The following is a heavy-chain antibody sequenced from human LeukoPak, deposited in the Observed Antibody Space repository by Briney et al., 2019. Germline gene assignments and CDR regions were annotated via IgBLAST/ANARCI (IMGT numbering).Heavy chain of an antibody. J-gene: IGHJ4*02. CDR1: GFTFTSSA. V-gene: IGHV3-21*01. CDR3: AQGLGYCSSTSCYRDDY. Sequence: GGSLRLSCAASGFTFTSSAMSWVRQAPGKGLEWVSSISSDSSYIYYADAVHGRFTVSRDNAKYSLYLQMNSLRAEDTAVYYCAQGLGYCSSTSCYRDDYWGQGTLVTVSS. CDR2: ISSDSSYI. D-gene: IGHD2-2*01.